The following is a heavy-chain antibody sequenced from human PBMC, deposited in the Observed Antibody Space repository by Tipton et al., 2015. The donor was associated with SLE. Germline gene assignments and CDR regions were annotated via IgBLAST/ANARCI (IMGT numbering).Heavy chain of an antibody. CDR3: ARGSSDILVVPGTPDHFYYYMDV. Sequence: TLSLTCTVSRGSINGGSYYWTWIRQPAGKGLEWIGHIYTSGSTTYNPSLKSRVTISLDTSNNQFSLRLSSVTAADTAMYYCARGSSDILVVPGTPDHFYYYMDVWGEGTTVTVSS. V-gene: IGHV4-61*09. CDR1: RGSINGGSYY. D-gene: IGHD2-2*01. CDR2: IYTSGST. J-gene: IGHJ6*03.